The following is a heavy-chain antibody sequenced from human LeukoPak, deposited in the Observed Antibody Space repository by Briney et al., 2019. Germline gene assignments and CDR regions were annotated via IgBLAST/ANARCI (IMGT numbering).Heavy chain of an antibody. CDR2: IYSGGNT. Sequence: PGGSLRLSCAASGFTVSSNYMSWVRQAPGKGLEWVSVIYSGGNTYYADSVKGRFTISRDNSKNTLYLQMNSLRAEDTAVYYCASTFIVGAPDAFDIWGQGTMVTVSS. D-gene: IGHD1-26*01. CDR1: GFTVSSNY. V-gene: IGHV3-66*01. J-gene: IGHJ3*02. CDR3: ASTFIVGAPDAFDI.